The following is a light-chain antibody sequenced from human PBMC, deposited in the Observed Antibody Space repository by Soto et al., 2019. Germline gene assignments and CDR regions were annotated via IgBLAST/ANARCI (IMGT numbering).Light chain of an antibody. J-gene: IGLJ2*01. CDR1: SSNVGANYD. Sequence: QPVLTQPPSVSGAPGQRVTISCTGSSSNVGANYDVHWYQQLPGAAPKLVIYDTNYRPSGVPDRFSGSRSGTSASLAITGLQAEDEADYYCQSYDSTLRGSILFGGGTKVTVL. V-gene: IGLV1-40*01. CDR3: QSYDSTLRGSIL. CDR2: DTN.